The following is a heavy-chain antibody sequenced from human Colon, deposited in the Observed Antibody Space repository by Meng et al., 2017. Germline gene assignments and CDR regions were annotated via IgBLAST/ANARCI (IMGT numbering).Heavy chain of an antibody. CDR2: ISYDGSNK. CDR1: GFTFSSYA. J-gene: IGHJ4*02. CDR3: ARDMDSYYDILTGTSCDY. D-gene: IGHD3-9*01. V-gene: IGHV3-30*01. Sequence: GGSLRLSCAASGFTFSSYAMHWVRQAPGKGLEWVAVISYDGSNKYYADSVKGRFTISRDNSKNTLYLQMNSLRAEDTAVYYCARDMDSYYDILTGTSCDYWGQGTQVTIAS.